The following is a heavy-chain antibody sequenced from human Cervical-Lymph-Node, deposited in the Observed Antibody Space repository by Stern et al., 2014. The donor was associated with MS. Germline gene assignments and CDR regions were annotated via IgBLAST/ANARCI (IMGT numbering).Heavy chain of an antibody. CDR2: INGDGTVT. Sequence: EVQLVESGGGIVQPGGPLLISCVASGFNFRTHWMHWVRQGPGKGLEWVSRINGDGTVTTYADPVRGRFTISRNNANNAMSLQLDNLRVEDTAIYYCASAYRASWGQGTLVTVST. D-gene: IGHD1-1*01. V-gene: IGHV3-74*02. CDR3: ASAYRAS. J-gene: IGHJ4*02. CDR1: GFNFRTHW.